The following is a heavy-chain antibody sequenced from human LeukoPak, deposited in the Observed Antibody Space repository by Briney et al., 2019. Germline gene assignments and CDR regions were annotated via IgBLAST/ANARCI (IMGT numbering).Heavy chain of an antibody. CDR1: GGSISSSNW. J-gene: IGHJ4*02. CDR3: ARRGRGYCSSTSCLYYFDY. D-gene: IGHD2-2*01. CDR2: IYHSGST. Sequence: PSGTLSLTCAVSGGSISSSNWWSWVRQPPGKGLEWIGEIYHSGSTNYNPSLKSRVTISVDKSKNQFSLKLSSVTAADTAVYYCARRGRGYCSSTSCLYYFDYWGQGTLVTVSS. V-gene: IGHV4-4*02.